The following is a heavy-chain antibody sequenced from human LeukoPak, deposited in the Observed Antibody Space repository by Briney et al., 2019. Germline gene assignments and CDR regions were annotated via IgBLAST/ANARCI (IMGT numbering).Heavy chain of an antibody. CDR3: ARVALLCFREPGYFDY. D-gene: IGHD3-10*01. CDR1: GGSISSYY. J-gene: IGHJ4*02. V-gene: IGHV4-59*01. CDR2: IYYSGST. Sequence: SETLSLTCTVSGGSISSYYWSWIRQPPGKGLEWIGYIYYSGSTNYNPSLKSRVTISADTSKNQFSLKLSSVTAADTAVYYCARVALLCFREPGYFDYWGQGTLVTVSS.